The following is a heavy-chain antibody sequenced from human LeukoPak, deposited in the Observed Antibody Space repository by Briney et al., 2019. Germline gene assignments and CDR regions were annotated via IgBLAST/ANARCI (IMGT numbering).Heavy chain of an antibody. Sequence: PGESLKISCEVSGYDFTTYWIGWVRQMRGQAVEWMGIIFPGDSYTRYSPSSQGQVTISADKSNSIAYLQWSSLKASDTAMYYCARRDRSTWSVDYWGQGTLVTVSS. J-gene: IGHJ4*02. CDR3: ARRDRSTWSVDY. D-gene: IGHD6-13*01. CDR1: GYDFTTYW. V-gene: IGHV5-51*01. CDR2: IFPGDSYT.